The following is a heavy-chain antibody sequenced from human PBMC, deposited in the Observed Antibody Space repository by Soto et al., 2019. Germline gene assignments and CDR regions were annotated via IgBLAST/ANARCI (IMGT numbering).Heavy chain of an antibody. V-gene: IGHV3-30*18. CDR3: AKEAVDSIAVAGQSRFDP. CDR2: ISYDGSNK. J-gene: IGHJ5*02. D-gene: IGHD6-19*01. CDR1: GFTFSSYG. Sequence: PGGSLRLSCAASGFTFSSYGMHWVRQAPGKGLEWVAVISYDGSNKYYADSVKGRFTISRDNSKNTLYLQMNSLRAEDTAVYYCAKEAVDSIAVAGQSRFDPWGQGTLVTSPQ.